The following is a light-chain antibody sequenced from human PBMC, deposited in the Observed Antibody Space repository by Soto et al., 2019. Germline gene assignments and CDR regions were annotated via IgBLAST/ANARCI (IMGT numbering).Light chain of an antibody. J-gene: IGLJ2*01. CDR3: SSYAGTNNYVV. CDR2: EVI. CDR1: SSEVGGHNY. V-gene: IGLV2-8*01. Sequence: QSALTQPPSASGSTRQSVTISCTGTSSEVGGHNYVSWYQQHPGKAPKLMIYEVIKRPSGVPDRFSGSKSGNTASLTVSGLQAEDEADYLCSSYAGTNNYVVFGGGTKLTVL.